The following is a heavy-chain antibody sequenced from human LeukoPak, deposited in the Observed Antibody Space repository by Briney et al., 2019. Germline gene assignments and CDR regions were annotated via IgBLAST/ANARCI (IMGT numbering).Heavy chain of an antibody. D-gene: IGHD3-10*01. CDR1: GDSISSGGYS. Sequence: SETLSLTCAVSGDSISSGGYSWSWVRQPPGKGLEWIGYIYSSGRSYYNPSLQSRVTISVDTSKNEFSLKVTSVTAADTAVYYCARDPYDSGIWGQGTLVTVSS. CDR3: ARDPYDSGI. J-gene: IGHJ4*02. CDR2: IYSSGRS. V-gene: IGHV4-30-4*07.